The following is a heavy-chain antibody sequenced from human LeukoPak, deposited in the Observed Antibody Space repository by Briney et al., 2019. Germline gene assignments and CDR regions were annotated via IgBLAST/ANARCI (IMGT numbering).Heavy chain of an antibody. D-gene: IGHD3-10*01. CDR3: AREGFGEDSYYYYYMDV. CDR1: GYTFTGYY. J-gene: IGHJ6*03. V-gene: IGHV1-69*05. CDR2: IIPIFGTA. Sequence: SVKVSCKASGYTFTGYYMHWVRQAPGQGLEWMGGIIPIFGTANYAQKFQGRVTITTDESTSTAYMELSSLRSEDTAVYYCAREGFGEDSYYYYYMDVWGKGTTVTVSS.